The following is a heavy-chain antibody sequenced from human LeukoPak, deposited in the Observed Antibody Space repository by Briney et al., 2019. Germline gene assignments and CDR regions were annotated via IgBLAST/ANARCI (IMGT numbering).Heavy chain of an antibody. CDR3: ASLPSYGSGSLTPPP. Sequence: ASVKVSCKASGYTFTGYYMHWVRQAPGQGLEWMGWINPNSGGTNYAQKFQGRVTMTRDTSISTAYMELSRLRSDDTAVYYCASLPSYGSGSLTPPPWGQGTLVTVSS. D-gene: IGHD3-10*01. J-gene: IGHJ5*02. V-gene: IGHV1-2*02. CDR1: GYTFTGYY. CDR2: INPNSGGT.